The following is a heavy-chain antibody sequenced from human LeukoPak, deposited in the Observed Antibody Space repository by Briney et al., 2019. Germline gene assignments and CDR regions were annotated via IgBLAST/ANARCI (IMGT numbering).Heavy chain of an antibody. J-gene: IGHJ3*02. Sequence: SETLSLTCAVYGGSFSGYYWSWIRQPPGKGLEWIGEINHSGSTNYNPSLKSRVTISVGTSKNQFSLKLSSVTAADTAVYYCARRYYDFWSGYYLDIWGQGTMVTVSS. V-gene: IGHV4-34*01. D-gene: IGHD3-3*01. CDR1: GGSFSGYY. CDR2: INHSGST. CDR3: ARRYYDFWSGYYLDI.